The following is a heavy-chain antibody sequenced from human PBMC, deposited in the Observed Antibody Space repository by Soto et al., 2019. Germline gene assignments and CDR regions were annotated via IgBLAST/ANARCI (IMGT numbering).Heavy chain of an antibody. CDR3: AGRPHYYYYMDV. CDR2: IYYSGST. Sequence: PSETLSLTCTVSGGSISSGGYYWSWIRQHPGKGLEWIGYIYYSGSTYYNPSLKSRVTISVDTSKNQFSLKLSSVTAADTAVYYCAGRPHYYYYMDVWGKGTTVTVSS. V-gene: IGHV4-31*03. J-gene: IGHJ6*03. CDR1: GGSISSGGYY.